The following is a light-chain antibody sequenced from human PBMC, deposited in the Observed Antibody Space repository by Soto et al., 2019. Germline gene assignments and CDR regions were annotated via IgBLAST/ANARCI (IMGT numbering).Light chain of an antibody. CDR1: QSVNSRY. J-gene: IGKJ3*01. CDR2: GAS. V-gene: IGKV3-20*01. Sequence: EIVLTQSPGTLSLSPGERATLSCRASQSVNSRYLAWYQQKPGQAPRLLIYGASSRATGIPDRFSGSGSGTDFTLTISRLDPEDFSVYYCQQYGNSPGTFGPGTKVHIK. CDR3: QQYGNSPGT.